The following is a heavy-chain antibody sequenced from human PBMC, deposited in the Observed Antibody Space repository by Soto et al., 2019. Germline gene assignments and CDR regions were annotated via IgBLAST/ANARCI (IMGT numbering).Heavy chain of an antibody. D-gene: IGHD3-3*01. Sequence: GGSLRLSCAASGFTCSSYGMHWVRQAPGKGLEWVAVISYDGSNKYYADSVKGRFTISRDNSKNTLYLQMNSLRAEDTAVYYCAKAYDFWSGRFDYWGQGTLVTVSS. J-gene: IGHJ4*02. CDR2: ISYDGSNK. V-gene: IGHV3-30*18. CDR1: GFTCSSYG. CDR3: AKAYDFWSGRFDY.